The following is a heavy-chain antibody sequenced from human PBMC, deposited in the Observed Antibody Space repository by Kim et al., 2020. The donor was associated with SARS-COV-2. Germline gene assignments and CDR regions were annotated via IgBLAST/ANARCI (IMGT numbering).Heavy chain of an antibody. J-gene: IGHJ3*02. D-gene: IGHD3-10*01. CDR1: GGSISSYY. CDR3: ARGKSRKVPGVTRNDAFDI. V-gene: IGHV4-59*13. Sequence: SETLSLTCTVSGGSISSYYWSWIRQPPGKGLEWIGYIYYSGSTNYNPSLKSRVTISVDTSKNQFSLKLSSVTAADTAVYYCARGKSRKVPGVTRNDAFDIWGQGTMVTVSS. CDR2: IYYSGST.